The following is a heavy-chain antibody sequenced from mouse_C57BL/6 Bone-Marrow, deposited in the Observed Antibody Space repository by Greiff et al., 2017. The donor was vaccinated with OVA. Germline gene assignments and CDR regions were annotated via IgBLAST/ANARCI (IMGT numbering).Heavy chain of an antibody. V-gene: IGHV1-18*01. J-gene: IGHJ3*01. Sequence: VQLKESGSELVKPGASVKIPCKASGYTFTDYNMDWVKQSHGKSLEWIGDINPNNGGTIYNQKFKGKATLTVAKSSSTAYMELRSLTSEDTAVYYCARGKVLGGSSWFAYWGQGTLVTVSA. CDR1: GYTFTDYN. CDR3: ARGKVLGGSSWFAY. D-gene: IGHD1-1*01. CDR2: INPNNGGT.